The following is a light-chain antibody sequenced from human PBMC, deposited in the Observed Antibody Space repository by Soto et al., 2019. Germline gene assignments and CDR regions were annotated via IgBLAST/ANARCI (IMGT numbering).Light chain of an antibody. Sequence: DIQMTQSTSSLSASLGDRVTITCRASQSISSWLAWYQQKPGKAPKLLIYKASSLESGVPSRFSGSGSGTEFTLTISSLQPDDFATYYCQQYNSYSRTFGQVTKVDIK. J-gene: IGKJ1*01. CDR2: KAS. CDR3: QQYNSYSRT. V-gene: IGKV1-5*03. CDR1: QSISSW.